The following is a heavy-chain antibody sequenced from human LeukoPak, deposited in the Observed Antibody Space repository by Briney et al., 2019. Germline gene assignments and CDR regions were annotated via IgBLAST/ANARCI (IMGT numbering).Heavy chain of an antibody. Sequence: PGGSLRLSCAASGFPFSSYGTHWVRQAPGKGLEWVAFIRYDGSNKYYADSVKGRFTISRDNAKNSLYLQMNSLRAEDTAVYYCAARLPAWGQGTLVTVSS. CDR2: IRYDGSNK. CDR3: AARLPA. D-gene: IGHD5-12*01. J-gene: IGHJ5*02. CDR1: GFPFSSYG. V-gene: IGHV3-30*02.